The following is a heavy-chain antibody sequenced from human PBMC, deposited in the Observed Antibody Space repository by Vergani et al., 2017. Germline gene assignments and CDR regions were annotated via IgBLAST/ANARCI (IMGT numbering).Heavy chain of an antibody. V-gene: IGHV3-23*01. Sequence: EVQLLESGGGLVQPGGSLRLSCAASGFTFSSRAMSWVRQAPGKGLEWVSAISSSGGSTYYADSVKGRFTISRDNSKNTLYLQMNSLRAEDTAVYYCAKGLDSSGWYPTWSFDYWGQGALVTVSS. CDR1: GFTFSSRA. D-gene: IGHD6-19*01. CDR3: AKGLDSSGWYPTWSFDY. CDR2: ISSSGGST. J-gene: IGHJ4*02.